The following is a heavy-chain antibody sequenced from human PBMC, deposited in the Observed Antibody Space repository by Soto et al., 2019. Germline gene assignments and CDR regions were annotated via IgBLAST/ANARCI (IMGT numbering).Heavy chain of an antibody. CDR2: IYYSGST. J-gene: IGHJ4*02. V-gene: IGHV4-59*12. CDR1: GGSISSYY. Sequence: SETLSLTCTVSGGSISSYYWSWIRQPPGKGLEWIGYIYYSGSTNYNPSLKSRFTISRDNAKNSLYLQMNSLRAEDTAVYYCARDHIVGASNFDYWGQGTLVTVSS. CDR3: ARDHIVGASNFDY. D-gene: IGHD1-26*01.